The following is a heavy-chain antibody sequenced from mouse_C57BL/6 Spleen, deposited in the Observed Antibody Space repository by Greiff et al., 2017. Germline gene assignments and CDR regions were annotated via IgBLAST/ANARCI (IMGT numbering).Heavy chain of an antibody. CDR1: GYAFCSSW. Sequence: QVQLQQSGPELVKPGASVKISCKASGYAFCSSWMNWVKQRPGKGLEWIGRIYPGDGDTNYNGKFKGKATLTADKSSSTAYMQLSSLTSEDSAVYFCARRGDSSGYDYFDYWGQGTTLTVSS. CDR3: ARRGDSSGYDYFDY. J-gene: IGHJ2*01. V-gene: IGHV1-82*01. CDR2: IYPGDGDT. D-gene: IGHD3-2*02.